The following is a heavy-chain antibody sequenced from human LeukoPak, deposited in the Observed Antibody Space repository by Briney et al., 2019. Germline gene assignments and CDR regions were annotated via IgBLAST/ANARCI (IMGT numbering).Heavy chain of an antibody. CDR2: INHSGST. Sequence: SETLSLTCAVYGGSFSGYYWSWIRQPPGKGLEWIGEINHSGSTNYNPSLKSRVTISVDTSKNQFSLKLSSVTAADTAVYYCATSVAGLGTAGTRGQTDLNWFDPWGQGTLVTVSS. J-gene: IGHJ5*02. D-gene: IGHD6-19*01. CDR1: GGSFSGYY. CDR3: ATSVAGLGTAGTRGQTDLNWFDP. V-gene: IGHV4-34*01.